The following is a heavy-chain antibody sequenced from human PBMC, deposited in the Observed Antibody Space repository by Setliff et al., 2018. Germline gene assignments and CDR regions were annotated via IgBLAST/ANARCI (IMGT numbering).Heavy chain of an antibody. CDR2: IHASGST. Sequence: SETLSLTCTVSGGSISSGDHYWSWIRQPAGKGLEWIGRIHASGSTNYNPSLKSRVTISVDTSKNQFSLKLTSVTAVDTAVYYCARSGDYGSGRPSPWGQGTLVTVSS. J-gene: IGHJ5*02. V-gene: IGHV4-61*02. D-gene: IGHD3-10*01. CDR3: ARSGDYGSGRPSP. CDR1: GGSISSGDHY.